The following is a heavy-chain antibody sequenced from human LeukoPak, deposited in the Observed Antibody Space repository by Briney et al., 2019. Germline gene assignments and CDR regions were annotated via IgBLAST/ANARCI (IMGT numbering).Heavy chain of an antibody. CDR3: ARGYMGYDILTGYGGDY. CDR1: GGTFSSYA. Sequence: GASVKVSCKASGGTFSSYAISWVRQAPGQGLEWMGGIIPIFGTANYAQKFQGRVTITADESTSTAYMELSSLRSEDTAVYYCARGYMGYDILTGYGGDYWGQGTLVTVSS. CDR2: IIPIFGTA. D-gene: IGHD3-9*01. J-gene: IGHJ4*02. V-gene: IGHV1-69*13.